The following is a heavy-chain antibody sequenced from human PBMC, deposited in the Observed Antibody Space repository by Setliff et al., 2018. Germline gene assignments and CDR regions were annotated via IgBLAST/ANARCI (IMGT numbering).Heavy chain of an antibody. J-gene: IGHJ6*02. CDR1: GFTFSSYA. CDR3: AREVNDNFWSGYLYYYGMDV. Sequence: GGSLRLSCAASGFTFSSYAMSWVRQTPGKGLVWVSRINFDGSSTSYADSVKGRFTISRDNAKNTLYLQMNSLSAEDTAVYYCAREVNDNFWSGYLYYYGMDVWGQGTTVTVSS. V-gene: IGHV3-74*01. CDR2: INFDGSST. D-gene: IGHD3-3*01.